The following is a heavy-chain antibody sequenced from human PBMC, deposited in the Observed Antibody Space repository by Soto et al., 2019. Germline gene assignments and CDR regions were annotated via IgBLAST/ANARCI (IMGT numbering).Heavy chain of an antibody. D-gene: IGHD3-22*01. CDR2: IYYSGST. CDR3: RGSSMIVADY. V-gene: IGHV4-59*05. CDR1: GGSMISYY. J-gene: IGHJ4*02. Sequence: SETLSLTCTVSGGSMISYYWSWIRQPPGKGLVWIGSIYYSGSTYYNPSLKRRVTISVDTSKNHFSLKLSSVTAADTAVYYCRGSSMIVADYWGQGILVTVSS.